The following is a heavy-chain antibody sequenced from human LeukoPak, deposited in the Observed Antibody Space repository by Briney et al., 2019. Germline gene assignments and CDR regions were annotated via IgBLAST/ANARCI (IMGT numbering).Heavy chain of an antibody. J-gene: IGHJ4*02. CDR3: ARLTYYYDSSGFDY. V-gene: IGHV4-59*01. CDR1: GGSISSYY. CDR2: IYYSVST. D-gene: IGHD3-22*01. Sequence: SETLSLTCTVYGGSISSYYWSWRRQPQGKGREWIGYIYYSVSTNYTPSLKSRVTISVDTSKNQFSLKLSSVTAADTAVYYCARLTYYYDSSGFDYWGQGTLVTVSS.